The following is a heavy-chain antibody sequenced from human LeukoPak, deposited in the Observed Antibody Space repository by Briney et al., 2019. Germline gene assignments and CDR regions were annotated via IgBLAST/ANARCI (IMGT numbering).Heavy chain of an antibody. CDR2: ISAYNGNA. CDR1: GYTFTSYG. V-gene: IGHV1-18*01. J-gene: IGHJ4*02. D-gene: IGHD2-2*01. Sequence: ASVKVSCKASGYTFTSYGISWVRQAPGQGLEGMGWISAYNGNANYAQKLQGRVTMTTDTSTSTAYMELRSLRSDDTAVYYCARVGVEDIVVVPAAAPGVYYFDYWGQGTLVTVSS. CDR3: ARVGVEDIVVVPAAAPGVYYFDY.